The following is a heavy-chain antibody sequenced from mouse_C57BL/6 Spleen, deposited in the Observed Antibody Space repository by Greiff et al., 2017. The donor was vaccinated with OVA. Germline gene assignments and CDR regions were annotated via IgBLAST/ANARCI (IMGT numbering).Heavy chain of an antibody. V-gene: IGHV1-64*01. CDR3: ASYDYDRVAY. Sequence: VQLQQSGAELVKPGASVKLSCKASGYTFTSYWMHWVKQRPGQGLEWIGMIHPNSGSTNYNEKFKSKATLTVDKSSSTAYMQLSSLTSEDSAVYYCASYDYDRVAYWGQGTLVTVSA. D-gene: IGHD2-4*01. CDR1: GYTFTSYW. J-gene: IGHJ3*01. CDR2: IHPNSGST.